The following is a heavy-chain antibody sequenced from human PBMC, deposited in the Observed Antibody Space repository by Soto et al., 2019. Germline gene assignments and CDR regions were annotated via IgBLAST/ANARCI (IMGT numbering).Heavy chain of an antibody. CDR3: ARLHDSASFHSPRPEDH. CDR2: VYYSGTT. Sequence: SETLSLTCTVSGGSISRNNFHWGWIRQTPGRGLEWIGSVYYSGTTDYNPSFKSRVTISVETSKTQFSLKLNSVTAADTGIYFCARLHDSASFHSPRPEDHWGQGALVTVSS. CDR1: GGSISRNNFH. J-gene: IGHJ4*02. V-gene: IGHV4-39*01. D-gene: IGHD1-26*01.